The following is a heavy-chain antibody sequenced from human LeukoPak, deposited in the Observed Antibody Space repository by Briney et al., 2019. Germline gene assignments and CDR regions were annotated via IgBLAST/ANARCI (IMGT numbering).Heavy chain of an antibody. CDR1: GGTFSSYA. CDR2: IIPIFGTA. D-gene: IGHD5-24*01. V-gene: IGHV1-69*05. CDR3: ARDPYNDYYFDY. Sequence: SVKVSCKASGGTFSSYAISWVRQAPGQGLEWMGGIIPIFGTANYAQKFQGRVTITTDESTSTAYMELSSLRSEDTAVYYCARDPYNDYYFDYWGQGTLVTVSS. J-gene: IGHJ4*02.